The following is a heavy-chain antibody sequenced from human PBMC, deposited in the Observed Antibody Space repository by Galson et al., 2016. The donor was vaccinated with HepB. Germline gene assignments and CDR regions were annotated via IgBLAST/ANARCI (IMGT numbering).Heavy chain of an antibody. D-gene: IGHD3-10*01. CDR3: ARQSNIMVDIDY. Sequence: QSGAEVKKSGESLKISCKGSGYSFTSYWIAWVRQMPGKGLEWMGIIYAGNTDTEYSPSFQGQVTISVDKSIDTAYLHWSSLKASDTAMYYCARQSNIMVDIDYWGQGTLVTVSS. CDR2: IYAGNTDT. CDR1: GYSFTSYW. J-gene: IGHJ4*02. V-gene: IGHV5-51*01.